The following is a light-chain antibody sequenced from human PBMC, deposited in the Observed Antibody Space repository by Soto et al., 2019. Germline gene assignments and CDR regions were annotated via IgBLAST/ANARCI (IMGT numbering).Light chain of an antibody. Sequence: EIVLTQSPGTLSLSPGERATLSCRASQSVSSNYLAWYQQKPGQAPRLLIYGASSRATGIPARFSGSGSGTEYSLTISSLQSEDFGVYFCQQYDQWWTFGQGTKVDIK. CDR2: GAS. J-gene: IGKJ1*01. CDR3: QQYDQWWT. V-gene: IGKV3-20*01. CDR1: QSVSSNY.